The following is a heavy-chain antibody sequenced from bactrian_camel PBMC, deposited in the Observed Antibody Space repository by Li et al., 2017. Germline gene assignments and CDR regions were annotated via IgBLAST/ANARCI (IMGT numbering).Heavy chain of an antibody. CDR1: GYTRSSYC. CDR2: VDSDGST. V-gene: IGHV3S55*01. D-gene: IGHD4*01. J-gene: IGHJ4*01. Sequence: HVQLVESGGGSVQAGGSLRLSCAASGYTRSSYCMGWFRQAPGKERERVAAVDSDGSTGYADSVKGRFTISQDHAKNMLYLQMNSLKPEDTAMYYCAFKYSPCYMSDYDVRGGYRGSGTQVTVS.